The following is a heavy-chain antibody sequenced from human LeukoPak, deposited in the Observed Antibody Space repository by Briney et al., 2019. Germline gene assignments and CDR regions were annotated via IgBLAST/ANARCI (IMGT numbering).Heavy chain of an antibody. V-gene: IGHV3-21*01. CDR2: ISSSSTYI. CDR1: GFTFSSYS. Sequence: GGSLRLSCAASGFTFSSYSMNWVRQAPGKGLEWVSSISSSSTYIYYADSVKGRFTISRGNAKNSLYLQMNSLRAEDTAVYYCASSDSSGWYLKFDYWGQGTLVTVSS. D-gene: IGHD6-19*01. CDR3: ASSDSSGWYLKFDY. J-gene: IGHJ4*02.